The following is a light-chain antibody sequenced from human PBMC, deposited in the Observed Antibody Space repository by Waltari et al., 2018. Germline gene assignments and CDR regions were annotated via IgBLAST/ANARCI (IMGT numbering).Light chain of an antibody. Sequence: QSVLTQPASVSGSPGPSITIPCTGTSSDIGGYNYVPWYQQHPGKAPKLMIYAVSRWPSGVSHRFSGSKSGNTASLTISGLQAEDEAHYYCTSYTSTNTVIFGGGNKVTVL. V-gene: IGLV2-14*03. CDR1: SSDIGGYNY. J-gene: IGLJ2*01. CDR2: AVS. CDR3: TSYTSTNTVI.